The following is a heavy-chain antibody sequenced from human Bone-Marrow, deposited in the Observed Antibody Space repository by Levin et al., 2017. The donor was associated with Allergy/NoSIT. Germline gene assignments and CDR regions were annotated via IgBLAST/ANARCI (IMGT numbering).Heavy chain of an antibody. CDR2: IYTSGST. CDR1: GASINSGSYY. CDR3: ARDGDIVVVPSARRGAFAI. D-gene: IGHD2-2*01. V-gene: IGHV4-61*02. J-gene: IGHJ3*02. Sequence: PSETLSLTCTVSGASINSGSYYWNWIRQPAGKSPEWIGRIYTSGSTEYSPSLRSRVTISVDRSKNQFSLKLYSVTAADTAVYYCARDGDIVVVPSARRGAFAIWGQGTMVTVSS.